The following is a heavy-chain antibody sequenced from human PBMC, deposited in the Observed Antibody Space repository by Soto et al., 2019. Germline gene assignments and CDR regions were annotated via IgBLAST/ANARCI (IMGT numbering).Heavy chain of an antibody. V-gene: IGHV3-23*01. D-gene: IGHD3-22*01. CDR3: AQDPYVDYSDSSDYYSPFIDD. CDR1: GFTFSSYA. Sequence: GGSLRLSCAASGFTFSSYAMNWVRQAPGKGLEWVSGSSGSGGQTDYADSVKGRFTISRDSSKNTLYLHMNSLRVEDTALYYCAQDPYVDYSDSSDYYSPFIDDWGQGTQVTV. CDR2: SSGSGGQT. J-gene: IGHJ4*02.